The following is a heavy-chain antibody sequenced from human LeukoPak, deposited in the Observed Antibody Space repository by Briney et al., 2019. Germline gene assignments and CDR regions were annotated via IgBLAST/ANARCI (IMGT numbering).Heavy chain of an antibody. V-gene: IGHV5-51*01. CDR2: IYPGDSDT. CDR3: ARHGVRGSWVGWFDP. Sequence: GESLKISCKGSGYSFTSYWIAWVRQMPGKGLELMGIIYPGDSDTRYSPSFQGQVTISADKSISTAYLQWSSLKASDTAMYYCARHGVRGSWVGWFDPWGQGTLVTVSS. D-gene: IGHD6-13*01. CDR1: GYSFTSYW. J-gene: IGHJ5*02.